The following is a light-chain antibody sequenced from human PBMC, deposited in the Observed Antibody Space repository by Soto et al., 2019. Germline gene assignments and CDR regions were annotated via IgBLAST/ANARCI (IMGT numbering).Light chain of an antibody. CDR3: QQYGSSGT. CDR2: GAS. CDR1: QSVSRY. J-gene: IGKJ1*01. V-gene: IGKV3-20*01. Sequence: EVVLTQSPAILSLSPGERATLSCRASQSVSRYLAWYQQKPGQAPRLLIYGASTRATGLPARFSGSGSGTDFTLTISRLEPEDFAVYYCQQYGSSGTFGQGTKVDIK.